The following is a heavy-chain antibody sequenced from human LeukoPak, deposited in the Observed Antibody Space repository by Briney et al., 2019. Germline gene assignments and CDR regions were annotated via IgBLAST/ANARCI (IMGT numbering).Heavy chain of an antibody. D-gene: IGHD6-13*01. J-gene: IGHJ6*02. Sequence: NPSETLSLTCTVSGGSISSGGYYWSWIRQHPGKGLEWIGYIYYSGSTYYNPSLKSRVTISVDTSKNQFSLKLSSVTAADTAVYYCARAPYQEIAAAGTYPRSTAGHYYYYGMDVWGQGTTVTVSS. CDR3: ARAPYQEIAAAGTYPRSTAGHYYYYGMDV. V-gene: IGHV4-31*03. CDR1: GGSISSGGYY. CDR2: IYYSGST.